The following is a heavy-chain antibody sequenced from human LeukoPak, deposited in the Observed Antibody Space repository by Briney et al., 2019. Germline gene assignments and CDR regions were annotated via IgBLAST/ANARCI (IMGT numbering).Heavy chain of an antibody. V-gene: IGHV4-39*07. Sequence: ASETLSLTCTVSGGSISSSSYYWGWIRQPPGKGLEWIGSIYYSGSSNYNPSLKSRVTISVDTSKNQFSLKLSSVTAADTAVYYCARVWEDCTNGVCTHKYYYYYYMDVWGKGTTVTVSS. CDR2: IYYSGSS. CDR1: GGSISSSSYY. J-gene: IGHJ6*03. CDR3: ARVWEDCTNGVCTHKYYYYYYMDV. D-gene: IGHD2-8*01.